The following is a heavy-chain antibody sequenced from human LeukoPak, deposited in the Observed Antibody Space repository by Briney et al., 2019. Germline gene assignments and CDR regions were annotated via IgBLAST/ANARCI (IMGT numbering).Heavy chain of an antibody. D-gene: IGHD7-27*01. CDR2: ISYDGSNK. Sequence: PGGSLRLSCAASGFTFSSYGMHWVRQAPGKGLEWVAVISYDGSNKYYADSVKGRFTISRDNSKNTLYQQTNSLRAEDTAVYYCAKDLGLSEDIWGQGTMVTVSS. CDR3: AKDLGLSEDI. J-gene: IGHJ3*02. CDR1: GFTFSSYG. V-gene: IGHV3-30*18.